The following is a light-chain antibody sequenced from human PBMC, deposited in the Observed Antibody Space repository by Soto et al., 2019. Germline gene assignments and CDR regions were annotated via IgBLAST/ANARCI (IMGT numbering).Light chain of an antibody. V-gene: IGLV1-40*01. CDR1: SSNIGAGYD. CDR3: QSYDSSLSAL. J-gene: IGLJ3*02. Sequence: QSVLTQPPSVSGAPGQRVTISCTGISSNIGAGYDVHWYQQLPGTAPNLLIYGNSNRPSGVPDRFAGSKSGTSASLAITGLQAEDEADYYCQSYDSSLSALFGGGTKLTVL. CDR2: GNS.